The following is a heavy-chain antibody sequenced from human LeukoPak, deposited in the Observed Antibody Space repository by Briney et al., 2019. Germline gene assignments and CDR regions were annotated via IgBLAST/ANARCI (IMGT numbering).Heavy chain of an antibody. CDR2: INQDGSEK. J-gene: IGHJ4*02. CDR3: ARTRLSCDC. CDR1: GFTLRSYW. Sequence: GGSLRLSCAAPGFTLRSYWMTWVRQAPGKGLEWVASINQDGSEKNYVDSVKGRFTISRDNAENSLYLQMNSLRDEDTAVYYCARTRLSCDCWGQGTLVTVSS. V-gene: IGHV3-7*01.